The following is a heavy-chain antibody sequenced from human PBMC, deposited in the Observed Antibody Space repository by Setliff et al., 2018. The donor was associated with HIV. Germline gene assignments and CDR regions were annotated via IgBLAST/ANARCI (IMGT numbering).Heavy chain of an antibody. V-gene: IGHV4-31*03. D-gene: IGHD3-3*01. CDR1: GGSTTSGDYY. CDR3: AGFSYNFWVYRFDH. Sequence: SETLSLTCSVSGGSTTSGDYYWSWIRQHPGKVLQYIGYIYYSGSTYYNPSLTSRVTMSIDTSTQQFFLNVTSVTAADTAVYYCAGFSYNFWVYRFDHWGQGALVTVSS. CDR2: IYYSGST. J-gene: IGHJ4*02.